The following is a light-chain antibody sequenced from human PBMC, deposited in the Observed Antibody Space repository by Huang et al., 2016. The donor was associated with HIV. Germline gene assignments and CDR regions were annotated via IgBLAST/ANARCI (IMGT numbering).Light chain of an antibody. CDR3: QQYLSSPLT. CDR1: QNITDNF. V-gene: IGKV3-20*01. Sequence: DIVLTQSPGILSLSPGERAALSCRSSQNITDNFLAWYQQKSGQAPRLLIYGASSRAIGSPDRFSGSGSGTDFTLTISRLEPQDSAVYYCQQYLSSPLTFGGGTNVEIK. J-gene: IGKJ4*01. CDR2: GAS.